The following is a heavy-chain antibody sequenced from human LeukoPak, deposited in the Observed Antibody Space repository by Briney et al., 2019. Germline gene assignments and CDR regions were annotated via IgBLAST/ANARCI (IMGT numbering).Heavy chain of an antibody. CDR3: AREALLWGIAARRAFDI. J-gene: IGHJ3*02. Sequence: ASVKVSCKASGYTFTSYGISWVRQAPGQGLEWMGWISAYNGNTNYAQKLQGRVTMTTDTSTSTAYMELRSLRSDDTAVYYCAREALLWGIAARRAFDIWGQGTMVTVSS. CDR2: ISAYNGNT. D-gene: IGHD6-13*01. CDR1: GYTFTSYG. V-gene: IGHV1-18*01.